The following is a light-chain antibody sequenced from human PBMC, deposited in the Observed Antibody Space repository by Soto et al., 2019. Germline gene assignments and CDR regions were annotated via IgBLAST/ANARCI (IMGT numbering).Light chain of an antibody. Sequence: QSVLAQPPSVSGAPGQKVTISCTGSSSNIGAGYDLHWYQQLPGTAPKLLLYDNSNRPSGVPDRFSGSKSGTSASLAITGLQAEDEADYYCQSYDSSLSAYVFGSGTKV. CDR2: DNS. J-gene: IGLJ1*01. CDR1: SSNIGAGYD. V-gene: IGLV1-40*01. CDR3: QSYDSSLSAYV.